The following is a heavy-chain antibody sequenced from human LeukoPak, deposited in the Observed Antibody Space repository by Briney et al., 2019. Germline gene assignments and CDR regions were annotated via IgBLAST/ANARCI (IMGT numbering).Heavy chain of an antibody. CDR2: ISSSGSTI. CDR1: GFTFSDYY. Sequence: PGGSLRLSCAASGFTFSDYYMSWIRQAPGKGLEWVSYISSSGSTIYYADSVQGRFTISRDNAKNSLYLQMNSLRAEDTAVYYCARGKRYYYDISDYWGQGTLVTVSS. D-gene: IGHD3-22*01. CDR3: ARGKRYYYDISDY. V-gene: IGHV3-11*01. J-gene: IGHJ4*02.